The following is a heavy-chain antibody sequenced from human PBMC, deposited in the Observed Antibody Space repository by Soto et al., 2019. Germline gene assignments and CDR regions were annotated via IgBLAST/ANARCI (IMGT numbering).Heavy chain of an antibody. D-gene: IGHD3-3*01. CDR1: GFTFSIYA. CDR2: ISGSGGST. CDR3: AKGRITIFGVVNYGMDV. Sequence: GXLILSCSASGFTFSIYAMSWVRQSRGKGLEWVSAISGSGGSTYYADSVKGRFTISRDNSKNTLYLQMNSLRAEDTAVYYCAKGRITIFGVVNYGMDVWGQGTTVTVSS. V-gene: IGHV3-23*01. J-gene: IGHJ6*02.